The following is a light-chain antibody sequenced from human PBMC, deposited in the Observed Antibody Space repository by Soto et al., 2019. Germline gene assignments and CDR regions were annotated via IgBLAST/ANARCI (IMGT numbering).Light chain of an antibody. J-gene: IGKJ4*01. Sequence: DVVMTQSPLSLPVTLGQPASISCRSSQSLVSSDGNTYLNWFHQRPGQSPRRLIYKVSNRDSGVPERFSGSGSGTDFTLKISRVEAEDVGIYYCMQGTHWPLTFGGGTKVEIK. V-gene: IGKV2-30*01. CDR3: MQGTHWPLT. CDR1: QSLVSSDGNTY. CDR2: KVS.